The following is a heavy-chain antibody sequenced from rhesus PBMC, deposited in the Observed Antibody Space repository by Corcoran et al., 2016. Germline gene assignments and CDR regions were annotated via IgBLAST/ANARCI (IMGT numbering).Heavy chain of an antibody. D-gene: IGHD6-31*01. Sequence: QVQLQESGPGLVKPSETLSLTCAVSGCSIRSGYYYWSWIRQPPGKGLEWIGYITYSGSTSYHPSLKRRVPISRDTSKNQFSLKLISVTAADTAVYYCARDGRYSSGWYYFDYWGQGVLVTVSS. V-gene: IGHV4-122*02. CDR3: ARDGRYSSGWYYFDY. CDR2: ITYSGST. CDR1: GCSIRSGYYY. J-gene: IGHJ4*01.